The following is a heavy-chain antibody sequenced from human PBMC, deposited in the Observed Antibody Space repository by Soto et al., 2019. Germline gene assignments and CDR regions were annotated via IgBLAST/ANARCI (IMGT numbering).Heavy chain of an antibody. CDR2: IGGSGGTT. V-gene: IGHV3-23*01. CDR1: TFTFTNYA. Sequence: PGGSLRLSCVASTFTFTNYAMTWVRQAPGEGLEWVSAIGGSGGTTYYAESVKGRFSISRDNSKNTLYLHLNSLRVEDTAIYYCATISDRGIAAAFDSWGQGTLVTVSS. D-gene: IGHD6-13*01. CDR3: ATISDRGIAAAFDS. J-gene: IGHJ4*02.